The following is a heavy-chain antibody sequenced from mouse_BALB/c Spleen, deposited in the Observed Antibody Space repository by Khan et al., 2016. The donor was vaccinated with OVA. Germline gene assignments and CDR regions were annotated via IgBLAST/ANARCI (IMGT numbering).Heavy chain of an antibody. V-gene: IGHV3-5*02. CDR3: ARDYGSLYWYLDV. Sequence: VQLKESGPGLVKPSQTVSLTCTVTGISITTGNYRWSWIRQFPGNKLEWIGYIYYSGTITYNPSLTSRTSTTRDTSKSQFFLEMNSLTAEDTAKYYCARDYGSLYWYLDVWGAVPTVTVYS. CDR2: IYYSGTI. J-gene: IGHJ1*01. CDR1: GISITTGNYR. D-gene: IGHD1-1*01.